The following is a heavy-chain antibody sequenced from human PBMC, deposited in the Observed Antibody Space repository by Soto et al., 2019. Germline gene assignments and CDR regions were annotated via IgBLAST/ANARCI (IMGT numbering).Heavy chain of an antibody. CDR2: IYHSGST. D-gene: IGHD3-10*01. Sequence: SETLSLTCAVSGGSISSSNWWSWVRQPPGKGLEWIGEIYHSGSTNYNPSLKSRVTISVDKSKNQFSLKLSSVTAADTAVYYCARDKVRGVIFSYYYYGMEVWGQGTTVTVSS. J-gene: IGHJ6*02. CDR3: ARDKVRGVIFSYYYYGMEV. CDR1: GGSISSSNW. V-gene: IGHV4-4*02.